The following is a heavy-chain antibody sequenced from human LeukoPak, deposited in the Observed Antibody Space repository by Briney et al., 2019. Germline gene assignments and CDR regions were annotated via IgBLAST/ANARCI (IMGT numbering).Heavy chain of an antibody. Sequence: PGGSLRLSCAASGFTFSSYWMSWVRQAPGKGLEWVANIKQDGSEKYYVDSVKGRFTISRDNAKNSLYLQMNSLRAEDTAVYYCAKEVAVAGIPQNWFDPWGQGTLVTVSS. CDR2: IKQDGSEK. J-gene: IGHJ5*02. CDR3: AKEVAVAGIPQNWFDP. D-gene: IGHD6-19*01. CDR1: GFTFSSYW. V-gene: IGHV3-7*03.